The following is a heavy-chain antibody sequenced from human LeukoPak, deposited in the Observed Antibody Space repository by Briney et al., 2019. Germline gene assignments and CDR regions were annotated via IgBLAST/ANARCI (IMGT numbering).Heavy chain of an antibody. D-gene: IGHD3-10*01. CDR1: GFTFDDYA. J-gene: IGHJ4*02. Sequence: GGSLRLSCAASGFTFDDYAMHWVRQAPGKGLEWVSGIGAGGGSTYYADSVKGRFTISRDNSRNTLYLQMNSLRADDTAVYYCAKLGMVRGEGYWGQGTLVTVST. CDR2: IGAGGGST. CDR3: AKLGMVRGEGY. V-gene: IGHV3-23*01.